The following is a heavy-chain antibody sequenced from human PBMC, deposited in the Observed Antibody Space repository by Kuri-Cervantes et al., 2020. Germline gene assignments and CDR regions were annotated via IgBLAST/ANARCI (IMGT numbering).Heavy chain of an antibody. V-gene: IGHV3-9*01. Sequence: SLKISCAASGFTFDDYAMHWVRQAPGKGLEWVSGISWNSGSIGYADSVKGRFTISRDNAKNSLYLLMNSLRAEDTALYYCGRDSSPGDNHDVCDIWGQGTRVTVSS. D-gene: IGHD4-17*01. CDR1: GFTFDDYA. J-gene: IGHJ3*02. CDR2: ISWNSGSI. CDR3: GRDSSPGDNHDVCDI.